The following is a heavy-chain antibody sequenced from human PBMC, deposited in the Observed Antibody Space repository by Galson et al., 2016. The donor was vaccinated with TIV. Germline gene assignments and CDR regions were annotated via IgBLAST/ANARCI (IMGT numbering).Heavy chain of an antibody. CDR2: IIRIFGTV. V-gene: IGHV1-69*05. D-gene: IGHD1-26*01. CDR3: ARGCGSYSCYLDV. J-gene: IGHJ6*03. CDR1: GGTLTSYA. Sequence: SGGTLTSYAVSWVRQAPGQGLEWMGEIIRIFGTVNYAQKFQGRVTITTDESTSAAYMELSSLRSEDTAVYYCARGCGSYSCYLDVWGKGTTVTVSS.